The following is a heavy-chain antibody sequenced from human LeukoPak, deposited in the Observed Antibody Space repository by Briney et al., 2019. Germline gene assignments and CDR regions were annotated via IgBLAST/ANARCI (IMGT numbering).Heavy chain of an antibody. CDR3: ARHRFDYGSGSYYGYYYYYGMDV. CDR1: GGSFSDYY. V-gene: IGHV4-34*01. D-gene: IGHD3-10*01. J-gene: IGHJ6*02. Sequence: SETLSLTCTVYGGSFSDYYWSWIRQPPGKGLEWIGEINHSEDTNYNPSLKSRVTISVDTSKSQFSLNLTSVTAADTAVYYCARHRFDYGSGSYYGYYYYYGMDVWGQGTTVTVSS. CDR2: INHSEDT.